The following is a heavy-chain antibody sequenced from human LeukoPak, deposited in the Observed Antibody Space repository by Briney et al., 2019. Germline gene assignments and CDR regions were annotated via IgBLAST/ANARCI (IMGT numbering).Heavy chain of an antibody. CDR3: ARDLYYYDSSNAFDI. Sequence: SETLSLTCTVSGGSISSYYWSWIRQPPGKGLEWIGYIYYSGSTNYNPSLKSRVTISVDMSKNQFSLKLSSVTAADTAVYYCARDLYYYDSSNAFDIWGQGTMVTVSS. D-gene: IGHD3-22*01. J-gene: IGHJ3*02. CDR1: GGSISSYY. CDR2: IYYSGST. V-gene: IGHV4-59*01.